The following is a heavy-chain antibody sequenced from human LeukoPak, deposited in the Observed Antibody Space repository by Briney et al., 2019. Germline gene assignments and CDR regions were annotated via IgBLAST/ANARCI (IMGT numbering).Heavy chain of an antibody. J-gene: IGHJ2*01. CDR3: ARVRGYCSGGSCYGYWYFDL. D-gene: IGHD2-15*01. CDR1: GGSISSYY. V-gene: IGHV4-59*01. Sequence: SETLSLTCTVSGGSISSYYWSWIRQPPGKGLEWIGYIYYSGSTNYNPSLKSRVTISVDTSKNQFSLKLGSVTAADTAVYYCARVRGYCSGGSCYGYWYFDLWGRGTLVTVSS. CDR2: IYYSGST.